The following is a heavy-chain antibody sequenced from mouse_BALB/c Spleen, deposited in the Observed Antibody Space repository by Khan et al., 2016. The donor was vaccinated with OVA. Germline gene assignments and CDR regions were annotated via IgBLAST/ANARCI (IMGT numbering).Heavy chain of an antibody. CDR2: INPSSSYP. Sequence: VQLQQSGAELARPGASVKMSCKASGYTFTSYTMHWVKQRPGQGLEWIGYINPSSSYPNYNQKFKDKATLTADKSSSTAYMQLSSLTSEDSAVYYCTREGAYYSSDGWFAYWGQGTLVTVSA. D-gene: IGHD2-12*01. CDR1: GYTFTSYT. J-gene: IGHJ3*01. V-gene: IGHV1-4*01. CDR3: TREGAYYSSDGWFAY.